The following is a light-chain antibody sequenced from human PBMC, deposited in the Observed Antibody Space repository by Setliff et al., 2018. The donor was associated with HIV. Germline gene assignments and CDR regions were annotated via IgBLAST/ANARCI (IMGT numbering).Light chain of an antibody. J-gene: IGKJ4*01. CDR1: QSVLYNSNNKNY. Sequence: DIVMTQFPDSLAVSLGERATMNCRSSQSVLYNSNNKNYLAWYQQRPGQPPKLLIYWASTRESGVPDRFSGSGSGTDFTLTISSLQTEDAAVYYCQQYYDTPLTFGGGTKVDIK. CDR2: WAS. V-gene: IGKV4-1*01. CDR3: QQYYDTPLT.